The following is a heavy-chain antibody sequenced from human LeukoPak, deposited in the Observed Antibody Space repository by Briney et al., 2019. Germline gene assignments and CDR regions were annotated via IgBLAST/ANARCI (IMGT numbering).Heavy chain of an antibody. J-gene: IGHJ4*02. D-gene: IGHD3-22*01. V-gene: IGHV3-33*01. Sequence: GRSLRLSCAASGFTFSSYGMHWVRQAPGKGLEWVAVIWYDGSNKYYADSVKGRFTISRDNSKNTLYLQMTSLRAEDTAVYYCARDTLGSSGYYYLDYWGQGTLVTVSS. CDR2: IWYDGSNK. CDR1: GFTFSSYG. CDR3: ARDTLGSSGYYYLDY.